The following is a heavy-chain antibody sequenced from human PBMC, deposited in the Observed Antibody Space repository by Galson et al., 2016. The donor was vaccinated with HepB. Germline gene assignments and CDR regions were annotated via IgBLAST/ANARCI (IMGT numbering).Heavy chain of an antibody. CDR2: TNNANGNT. CDR1: GYTFTTYH. V-gene: IGHV1-3*04. D-gene: IGHD6-19*01. CDR3: ARDGGSGWSRLW. Sequence: SVKVSCKASGYTFTTYHMHWVRQAPGQGLEWMGWTNNANGNTEYSQSFQGRVTFTRDTSASTAYMELSSLRSEDTAVYYCARDGGSGWSRLWWGQGTLAAVSS. J-gene: IGHJ4*02.